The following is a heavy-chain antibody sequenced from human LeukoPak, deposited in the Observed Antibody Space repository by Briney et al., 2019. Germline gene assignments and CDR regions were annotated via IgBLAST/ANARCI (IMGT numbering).Heavy chain of an antibody. CDR3: AKNGGGQCYSHLDS. CDR1: GFTFSNYA. V-gene: IGHV3-23*01. Sequence: GGSLRLSCAASGFTFSNYAMTWVRQAPGKGLEWVSGISGSGGRTYYVDSVKGRFTISRDSSKNTLDLQMNSLREEDTALYFCAKNGGGQCYSHLDSWGQGNLVTVSS. D-gene: IGHD2-21*01. J-gene: IGHJ4*02. CDR2: ISGSGGRT.